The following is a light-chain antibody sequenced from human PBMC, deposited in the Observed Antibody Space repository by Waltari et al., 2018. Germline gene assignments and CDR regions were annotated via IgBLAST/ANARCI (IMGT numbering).Light chain of an antibody. CDR3: QQANSFPL. Sequence: DIQMTQSPSSVSASVGDRVTITCRASQGIRSLIAWYQQRPGKAPNLLIYAVSSLQSGVPSRVTGGGSGTDFTLTISSLQPEDFATYYCQQANSFPLFGGGTKVEIK. CDR2: AVS. CDR1: QGIRSL. J-gene: IGKJ4*01. V-gene: IGKV1-12*01.